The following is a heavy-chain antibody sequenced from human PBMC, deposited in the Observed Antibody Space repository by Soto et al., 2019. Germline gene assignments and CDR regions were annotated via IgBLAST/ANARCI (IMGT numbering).Heavy chain of an antibody. CDR2: ISAYNGNT. D-gene: IGHD3-22*01. CDR3: ARGLDYYDSSGYPNWFDP. V-gene: IGHV1-18*01. CDR1: GYTFTSYG. J-gene: IGHJ5*02. Sequence: ASVNVSCKASGYTFTSYGISWVRQAPGQGLEWMGWISAYNGNTNYAQKLQGRVTMTTDTSTSTAYMELRSLRSDDTAVYYCARGLDYYDSSGYPNWFDPWGKGTLVTVSS.